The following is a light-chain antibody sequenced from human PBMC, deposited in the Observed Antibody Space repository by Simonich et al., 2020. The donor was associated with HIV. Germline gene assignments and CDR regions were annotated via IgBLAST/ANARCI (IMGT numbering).Light chain of an antibody. Sequence: QSALTQPASVSGSPGQRITISCTGTSSDVGNYNLVFWYPLHPGNAPKLLIYEEKSRPAVVSNRVSGSPSGNTSSLTISGLQAENEADYYCCSYADSTNVIFGGGTNLTVL. CDR2: EEK. CDR1: SSDVGNYNL. V-gene: IGLV2-23*01. J-gene: IGLJ2*01. CDR3: CSYADSTNVI.